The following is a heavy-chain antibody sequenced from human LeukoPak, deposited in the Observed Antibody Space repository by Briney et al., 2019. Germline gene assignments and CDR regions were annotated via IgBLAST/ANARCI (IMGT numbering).Heavy chain of an antibody. Sequence: PGGSLRLSCATSGFTFTSYAMSWVRQAPGKGLEWVSGISAGGGSTYYADSVKGRFTISRDNSKNTLYLQMNSLRAEDTAVYYCAKSGGSYPYYFDYWGQGTLVTVSS. CDR1: GFTFTSYA. CDR2: ISAGGGST. CDR3: AKSGGSYPYYFDY. D-gene: IGHD1-26*01. J-gene: IGHJ4*02. V-gene: IGHV3-23*01.